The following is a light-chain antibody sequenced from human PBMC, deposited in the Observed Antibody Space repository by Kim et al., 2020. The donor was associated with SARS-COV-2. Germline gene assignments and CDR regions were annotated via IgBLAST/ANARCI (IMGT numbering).Light chain of an antibody. Sequence: YTSVSWCQQHPGKAPKLMIYEDSTRPSGVSNRFYAYKSGNAASLTISGLQAQDEADYYCCSYAGGGIYVFGTGTKVTVL. V-gene: IGLV2-23*01. CDR3: CSYAGGGIYV. CDR2: EDS. J-gene: IGLJ1*01. CDR1: YTS.